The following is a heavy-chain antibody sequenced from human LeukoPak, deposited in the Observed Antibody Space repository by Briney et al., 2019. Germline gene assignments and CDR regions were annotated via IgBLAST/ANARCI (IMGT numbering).Heavy chain of an antibody. Sequence: SGGSLRLSCVASGFTFSDYAMTWVRQAPGKGLEWISTISGSGGSTYYADSVEGRFSISRDNSRNMLFLRMNSLRAEDSAVYYCAKDSRSSSSNPDYWGQGALVIVSS. CDR2: ISGSGGST. V-gene: IGHV3-23*01. J-gene: IGHJ4*02. CDR1: GFTFSDYA. CDR3: AKDSRSSSSNPDY. D-gene: IGHD6-6*01.